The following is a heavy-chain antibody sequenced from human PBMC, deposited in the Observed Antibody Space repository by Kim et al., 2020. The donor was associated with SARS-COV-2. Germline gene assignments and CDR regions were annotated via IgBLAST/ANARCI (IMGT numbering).Heavy chain of an antibody. CDR1: GGSISSSSYY. V-gene: IGHV4-39*01. CDR2: IYYSGST. D-gene: IGHD6-6*01. J-gene: IGHJ5*02. Sequence: SETLSLTCTVSGGSISSSSYYWGWIRQPPGKGLEWIGSIYYSGSTYYNPSLKSRVTISVDTSKNQFSLKLSSVTAADTAVYYCATYSSSKNWFDPWGQGTLVTVSS. CDR3: ATYSSSKNWFDP.